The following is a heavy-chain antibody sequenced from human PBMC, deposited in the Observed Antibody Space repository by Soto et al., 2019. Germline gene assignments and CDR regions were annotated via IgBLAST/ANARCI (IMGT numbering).Heavy chain of an antibody. V-gene: IGHV1-69*06. J-gene: IGHJ4*02. CDR3: NRGSEYDFWSGYL. Sequence: QERLVQSGAEVRKPGSSVKVSCKVTGGTSTRYAINWVRQAPGQGLECMGGIVPTFGTSKYAQKFQGRVTITADTSTNIAYMELRSLRSEDTAVYYCNRGSEYDFWSGYLWGQGTLVSVSS. CDR2: IVPTFGTS. D-gene: IGHD3-3*01. CDR1: GGTSTRYA.